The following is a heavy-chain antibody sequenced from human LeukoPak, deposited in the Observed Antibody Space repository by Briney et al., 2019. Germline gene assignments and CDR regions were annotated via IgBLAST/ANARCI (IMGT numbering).Heavy chain of an antibody. D-gene: IGHD3-22*01. CDR1: GGSISSSNW. J-gene: IGHJ4*02. CDR2: IYHSGST. V-gene: IGHV4-4*02. Sequence: PSGTLSLTCAVSGGSISSSNWWSWVRQPPGKGLEWIGEIYHSGSTSYSPSLKSRVTISVDTSKNQFSLKLSSVTAADTAVYYCARSGSSGYLYYFDYWGQGTLVTVSS. CDR3: ARSGSSGYLYYFDY.